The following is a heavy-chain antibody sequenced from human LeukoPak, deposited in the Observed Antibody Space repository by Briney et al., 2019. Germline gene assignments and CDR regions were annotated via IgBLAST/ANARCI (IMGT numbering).Heavy chain of an antibody. J-gene: IGHJ4*02. CDR3: AKDWALRAAGSFDY. CDR2: INHSGGST. D-gene: IGHD6-13*01. CDR1: GFTFSSFA. V-gene: IGHV3-23*01. Sequence: GGSLRLSCAASGFTFSSFAMTWVRQAPGKGLKWASTINHSGGSTSYADSVKGRFTTSRDNSKNTLYLQMNSLRAEDTAVYYCAKDWALRAAGSFDYWGQGTLVTVSS.